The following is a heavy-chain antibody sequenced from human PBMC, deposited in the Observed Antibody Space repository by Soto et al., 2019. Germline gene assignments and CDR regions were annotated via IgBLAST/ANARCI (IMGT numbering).Heavy chain of an antibody. CDR1: GGPISSSGDY. J-gene: IGHJ4*02. Sequence: QLQLQESGPGLVKPSETLSLTCTVTGGPISSSGDYWGWVRQTPGKGLEWIGTISNSGSTYYNPSVMSRVTISVDTSKKQFSLRLISVTAADTAVYYCARGLSSSAYLDYWGQGTLVTVSS. CDR3: ARGLSSSAYLDY. D-gene: IGHD6-19*01. CDR2: ISNSGST. V-gene: IGHV4-39*01.